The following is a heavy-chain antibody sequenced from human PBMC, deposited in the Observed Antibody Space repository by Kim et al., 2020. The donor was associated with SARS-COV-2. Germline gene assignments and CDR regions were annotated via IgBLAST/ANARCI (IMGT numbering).Heavy chain of an antibody. J-gene: IGHJ4*02. V-gene: IGHV3-21*01. CDR3: ASSGNYYGSGSYDY. Sequence: ADAVKGRFTISRDNAKNSLYLQMNSLRAEDTAVYYCASSGNYYGSGSYDYWGQGTLVTVSS. D-gene: IGHD3-10*01.